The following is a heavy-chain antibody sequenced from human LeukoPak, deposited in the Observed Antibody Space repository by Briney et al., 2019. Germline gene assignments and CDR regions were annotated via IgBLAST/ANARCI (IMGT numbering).Heavy chain of an antibody. D-gene: IGHD6-13*01. CDR3: ARHGGYSSSWYKY. CDR1: GGSFSGYY. CDR2: INHSGST. V-gene: IGHV4-34*01. J-gene: IGHJ4*02. Sequence: SETLSLTCAVYGGSFSGYYWSWIRQPPGKGLEWIGEINHSGSTNYNPSLKSRVTISVDTSKNQSSLKLSSVTAADTAVYYCARHGGYSSSWYKYWGQGTLVTVSS.